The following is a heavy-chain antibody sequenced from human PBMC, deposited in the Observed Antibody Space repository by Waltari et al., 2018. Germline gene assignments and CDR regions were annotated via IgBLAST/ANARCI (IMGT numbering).Heavy chain of an antibody. V-gene: IGHV3-30*18. CDR3: AKDAAAAPAYYYYKDV. CDR2: ISLDGVNK. J-gene: IGHJ6*03. CDR1: GFTFSNSA. Sequence: QVQLVESGGGVVQPGRSLRLSCAASGFTFSNSAMHWVRQAPGRGLGWMELISLDGVNKDYGGSVKSRFTISRDNSKNTLYLQMNSLRAEDTAVYYCAKDAAAAPAYYYYKDVWGKGTTVTISS. D-gene: IGHD6-13*01.